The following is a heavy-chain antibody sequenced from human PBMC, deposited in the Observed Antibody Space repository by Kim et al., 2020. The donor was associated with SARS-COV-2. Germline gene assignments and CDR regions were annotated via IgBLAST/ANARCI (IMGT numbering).Heavy chain of an antibody. D-gene: IGHD1-26*01. V-gene: IGHV3-74*01. CDR3: ARGGASSTYPRSY. CDR1: GFTFGDYW. CDR2: INFGGSTT. Sequence: GGSLRLSCAASGFTFGDYWMHWVRQAPGKGLVWVSRINFGGSTTDYADSVKGRFTISRDNAKNTLYLQMNSLRGDDTAVYYCARGGASSTYPRSYWGQGTLVTVSS. J-gene: IGHJ4*02.